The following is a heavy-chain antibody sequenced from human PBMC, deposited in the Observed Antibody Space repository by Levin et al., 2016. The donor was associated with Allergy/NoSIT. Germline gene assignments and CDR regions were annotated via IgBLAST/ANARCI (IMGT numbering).Heavy chain of an antibody. V-gene: IGHV4-59*01. D-gene: IGHD2-15*01. Sequence: SETLSLTCTVSGDPISGYYWSWIRQPPGKGLEWIGFIHSSGNTNYNPSLKSRVTISVDTSKNQFSLKLSSVTAADTAVYYCARIYCSGDSCHFDYWGQGVLVTVSS. CDR3: ARIYCSGDSCHFDY. CDR2: IHSSGNT. CDR1: GDPISGYY. J-gene: IGHJ4*02.